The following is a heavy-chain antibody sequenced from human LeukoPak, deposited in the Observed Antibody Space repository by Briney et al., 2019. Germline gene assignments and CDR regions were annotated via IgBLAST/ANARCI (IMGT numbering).Heavy chain of an antibody. CDR1: GGSITGSH. V-gene: IGHV4-4*07. CDR2: IYSSGTT. D-gene: IGHD1-7*01. J-gene: IGHJ6*02. CDR3: ARAGITGTTRSQRYYYYGMDV. Sequence: SETLSLTCTVSGGSITGSHWSWLRQSAGKGLEWIGRIYSSGTTNYNPSLKSRVTISVDTSKNQFSLKVISVTAADTAVYYCARAGITGTTRSQRYYYYGMDVWGQGTTVIVSS.